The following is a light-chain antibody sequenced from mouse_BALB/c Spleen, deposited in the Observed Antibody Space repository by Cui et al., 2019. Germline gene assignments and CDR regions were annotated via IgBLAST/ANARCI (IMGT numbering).Light chain of an antibody. V-gene: IGKV12-98*01. J-gene: IGKJ1*01. CDR1: QNSNVW. Sequence: IKMNPSPSSLTQSLGETITISSHSSQNSNVWLSWYQQKPGNIPKLLIYNASNLDTGVPSRFSGSGSGTGFTLTISSMQPEDVATYYCQQGQSYPLTFGGGTKLEIK. CDR3: QQGQSYPLT. CDR2: NAS.